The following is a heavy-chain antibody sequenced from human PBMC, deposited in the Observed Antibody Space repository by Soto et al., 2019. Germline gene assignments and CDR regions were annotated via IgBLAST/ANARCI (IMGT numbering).Heavy chain of an antibody. Sequence: EVQLVESGGGLVQPGGSLRLSCAASGFSFRSHNMNWVRQAPGKGLEWVSYISTSGSSIYYADSVKGRFTISRDNAKNSLYLQINSLRAEDTAVYYCARSGNYRLDCWGQGTLVTVSS. D-gene: IGHD1-26*01. J-gene: IGHJ4*02. CDR1: GFSFRSHN. CDR2: ISTSGSSI. V-gene: IGHV3-48*01. CDR3: ARSGNYRLDC.